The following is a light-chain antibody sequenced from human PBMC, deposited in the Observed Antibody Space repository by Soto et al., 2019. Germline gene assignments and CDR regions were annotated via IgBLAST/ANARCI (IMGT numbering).Light chain of an antibody. Sequence: QSVLTQPPSASGTPGQRVTISCSGSSSNIGSNTVNWYRQLPGTAPKLLIYSNNQRPSGVPDRFSGSKSGTSASLVISGLQSEDEADYYCAAWDDSLNGGVFGGGTKLTVL. V-gene: IGLV1-44*01. CDR3: AAWDDSLNGGV. J-gene: IGLJ2*01. CDR2: SNN. CDR1: SSNIGSNT.